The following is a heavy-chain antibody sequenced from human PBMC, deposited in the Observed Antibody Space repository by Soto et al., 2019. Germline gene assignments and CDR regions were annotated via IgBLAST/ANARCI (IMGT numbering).Heavy chain of an antibody. J-gene: IGHJ4*02. V-gene: IGHV3-43*01. CDR3: AKDNGALSGSYTDY. D-gene: IGHD1-26*01. CDR2: ISWDGGST. Sequence: EVQLVESGGVVVQPGGSLRLSCAASGFTFDDYTMHWVRQAPGKGLEWVSPISWDGGSTYYADSVKGRFTISRDNSKNSLYLQMNSLRTEDTALYYCAKDNGALSGSYTDYWGQGTLVTVSS. CDR1: GFTFDDYT.